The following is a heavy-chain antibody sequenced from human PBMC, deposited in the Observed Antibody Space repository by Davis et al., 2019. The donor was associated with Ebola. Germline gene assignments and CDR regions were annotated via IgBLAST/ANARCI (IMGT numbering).Heavy chain of an antibody. CDR2: ISISSAFI. V-gene: IGHV3-21*01. D-gene: IGHD4-17*01. CDR3: ARDRDGEGNWYFDL. CDR1: GFTFSTYT. J-gene: IGHJ2*01. Sequence: GESLKISCAASGFTFSTYTMTWVRQAPGKGLEWVSSISISSAFIYYADSVKGRFTVSRDNAKNSLSLQMDSLRAEDTAFYYCARDRDGEGNWYFDLWGRGTLVTVSS.